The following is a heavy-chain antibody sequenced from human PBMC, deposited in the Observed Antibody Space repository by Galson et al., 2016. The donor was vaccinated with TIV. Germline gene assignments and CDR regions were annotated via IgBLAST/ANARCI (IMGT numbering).Heavy chain of an antibody. CDR3: AIDRRHCGNECFLYYYYGMDV. Sequence: SLRLSCAASAFSVNGNYMSWVRQAPGKGLEWVSIISSVGSTNYADSVKGRFTIGKDDSKYILYLQMNNLRVEDTAVYFCAIDRRHCGNECFLYYYYGMDVWGQGTTVTVSS. CDR1: AFSVNGNY. V-gene: IGHV3-66*02. J-gene: IGHJ6*02. CDR2: ISSVGST. D-gene: IGHD2-21*01.